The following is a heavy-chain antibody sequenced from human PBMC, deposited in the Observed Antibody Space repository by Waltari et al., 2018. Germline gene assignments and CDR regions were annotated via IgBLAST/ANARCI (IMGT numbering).Heavy chain of an antibody. J-gene: IGHJ4*02. V-gene: IGHV4-39*07. D-gene: IGHD1-26*01. Sequence: QLQLQESGPGLVKPSETLSLTCTVSGGSISRSSYYWGWIRQPPGKGVEWIGSIYYSGSTYYNPSLKSRVTISVDTSKNQFSLKLSSVTAADTAVYYCARGGIVGATMGFDYWGQGTLVTVSS. CDR3: ARGGIVGATMGFDY. CDR2: IYYSGST. CDR1: GGSISRSSYY.